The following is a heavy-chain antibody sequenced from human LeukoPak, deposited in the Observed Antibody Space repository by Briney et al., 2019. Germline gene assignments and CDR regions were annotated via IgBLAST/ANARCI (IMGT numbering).Heavy chain of an antibody. CDR2: IGGSGSIT. J-gene: IGHJ3*02. CDR1: GFTFSDYY. D-gene: IGHD1-7*01. V-gene: IGHV3-11*01. Sequence: GGSLRLSCAASGFTFSDYYMGWVRQAPGKGLEWVSYIGGSGSITFYADSVKGRFTISRDNAKNSVYLQMNSLIAEDTAVYYCGRDFGLFGTKRSFDIWGQGTMVAVSS. CDR3: GRDFGLFGTKRSFDI.